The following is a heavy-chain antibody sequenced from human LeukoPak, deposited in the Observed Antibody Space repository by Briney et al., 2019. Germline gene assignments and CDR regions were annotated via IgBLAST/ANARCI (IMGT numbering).Heavy chain of an antibody. Sequence: NPSETLSLTCTVSGGSIRSNYWSWIRQPPGKGLEWIGYMYYSGSTNYNPSLKSRVTISVDTSKNQFSLKLSSVTAADTAVYYCARGGLSYYYMDVWGKGTTVTVAS. CDR1: GGSIRSNY. CDR3: ARGGLSYYYMDV. V-gene: IGHV4-59*01. J-gene: IGHJ6*03. CDR2: MYYSGST.